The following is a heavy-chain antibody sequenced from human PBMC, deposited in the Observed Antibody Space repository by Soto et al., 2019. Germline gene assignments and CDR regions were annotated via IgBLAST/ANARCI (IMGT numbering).Heavy chain of an antibody. J-gene: IGHJ5*02. D-gene: IGHD6-13*01. Sequence: QLQLQESGPGLVKPSETLSLTCTVSGGSISSSSYYWGWIRQPPGKGLEWIGRIYYSGSTYYNPSLKSRVPXSXASXKTQFSRKLSSVTAADTAVYYCARHQSHSSSYVDPWGQGTLVTVSS. CDR1: GGSISSSSYY. CDR3: ARHQSHSSSYVDP. V-gene: IGHV4-39*01. CDR2: IYYSGST.